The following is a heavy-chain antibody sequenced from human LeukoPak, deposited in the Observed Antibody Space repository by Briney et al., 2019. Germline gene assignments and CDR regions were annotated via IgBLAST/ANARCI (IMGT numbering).Heavy chain of an antibody. D-gene: IGHD6-13*01. CDR2: VFTSGST. V-gene: IGHV4-4*07. Sequence: PSETLSLTCSISGGSISSYYWTWIRQSAGQGLEWIGRVFTSGSTNYSPSFKSRVTMSVDTFKNQFSLILTSVTAADTAVYYCARVVTRSSWSWIDSWGQGTLVTVSS. J-gene: IGHJ4*02. CDR3: ARVVTRSSWSWIDS. CDR1: GGSISSYY.